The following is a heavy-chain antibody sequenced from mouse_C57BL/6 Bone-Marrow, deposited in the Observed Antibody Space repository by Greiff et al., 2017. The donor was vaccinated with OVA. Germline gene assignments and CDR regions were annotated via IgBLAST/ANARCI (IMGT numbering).Heavy chain of an antibody. CDR1: GFTFSDYG. D-gene: IGHD2-1*01. CDR2: ISSGSSTI. CDR3: ARRYGNSYYYAMDY. V-gene: IGHV5-17*01. Sequence: EVQVVESGGGLVKPGGSLKLSCAASGFTFSDYGMHWVRQAPEKGLEWVAYISSGSSTIYYADTVKGRFTISRDNAKNTLFLQMTSLRSEDTAMYYCARRYGNSYYYAMDYWGQGTSVTVSS. J-gene: IGHJ4*01.